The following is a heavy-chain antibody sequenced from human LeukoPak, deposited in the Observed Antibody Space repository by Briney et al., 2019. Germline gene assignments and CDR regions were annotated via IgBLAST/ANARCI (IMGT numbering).Heavy chain of an antibody. D-gene: IGHD3-22*01. CDR1: GFTFSNYA. CDR2: IYSGGST. V-gene: IGHV3-53*01. CDR3: ARVLYYYDSRGYRQFDY. Sequence: GGSLRLSCAASGFTFSNYAMSWVRQAPGKGLEWVSVIYSGGSTYYADSVQGRFTISRDNSKNTLYLQMNSLRAEDTAVYYCARVLYYYDSRGYRQFDYWGQGTLVTVSS. J-gene: IGHJ4*02.